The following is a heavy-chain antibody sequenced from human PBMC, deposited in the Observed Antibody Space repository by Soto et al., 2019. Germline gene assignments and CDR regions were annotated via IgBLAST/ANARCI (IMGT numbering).Heavy chain of an antibody. Sequence: EVQLLESGGGLVQPGGSLRLSCAASGFTFSSYAMSWVRQAPGKGLEWVSGISGSGVSTYYADSVKGRFTISRDNSKNTLYLQMNSLIAEDTAVYYCAKGAWYYDILTGYGYFDYWGQGTLVTVSS. D-gene: IGHD3-9*01. CDR2: ISGSGVST. CDR3: AKGAWYYDILTGYGYFDY. V-gene: IGHV3-23*01. CDR1: GFTFSSYA. J-gene: IGHJ4*02.